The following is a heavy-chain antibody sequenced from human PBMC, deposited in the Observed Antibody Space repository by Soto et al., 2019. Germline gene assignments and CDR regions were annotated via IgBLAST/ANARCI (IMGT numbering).Heavy chain of an antibody. Sequence: QVQLVESGGGVVQPGRSQRLSCAASGFTFSSYAMYWVRQAPGKGLEWVAVISYDGNNKYYADSVKGRFTISRDNSKKTLYLQMNSLRAEDTAVYYCARAGCDGGSCYTLVGLRYGMDVWGQGTTVTVSS. V-gene: IGHV3-30-3*01. CDR2: ISYDGNNK. D-gene: IGHD2-15*01. J-gene: IGHJ6*02. CDR3: ARAGCDGGSCYTLVGLRYGMDV. CDR1: GFTFSSYA.